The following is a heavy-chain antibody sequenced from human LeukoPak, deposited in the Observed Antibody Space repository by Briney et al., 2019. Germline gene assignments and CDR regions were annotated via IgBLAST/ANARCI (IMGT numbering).Heavy chain of an antibody. J-gene: IGHJ4*02. CDR2: ISWEGDTT. D-gene: IGHD3-10*01. V-gene: IGHV3-43*01. CDR3: ARDSDYGSATNYFDY. CDR1: GFTFDDYA. Sequence: GGSLRLSCAASGFTFDDYAMHWVRQPPGKGLEWVSLISWEGDTTYCADSVRGRFTISRDNRKNTLHLQINSLRTEDTAFYYCARDSDYGSATNYFDYWGPGTLVSVSS.